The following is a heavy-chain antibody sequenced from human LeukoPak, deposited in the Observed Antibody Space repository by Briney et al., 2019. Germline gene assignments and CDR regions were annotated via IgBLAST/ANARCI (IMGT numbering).Heavy chain of an antibody. V-gene: IGHV4-34*01. J-gene: IGHJ3*02. CDR3: ALGVLTGDDAFDI. D-gene: IGHD3-9*01. CDR2: INHSGST. CDR1: GGSFSDYY. Sequence: SETLSLTCAVYGGSFSDYYWSWIRQPPGKGLEWIGEINHSGSTNYNPSLKSRVTISVDTSKNQFSLKLTSVTAADTAVYYCALGVLTGDDAFDIWGQGTMVTVSS.